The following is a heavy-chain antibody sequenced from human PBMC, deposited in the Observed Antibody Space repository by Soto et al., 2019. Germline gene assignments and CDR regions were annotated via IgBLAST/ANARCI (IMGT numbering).Heavy chain of an antibody. J-gene: IGHJ5*02. CDR1: GGSIGSSY. Sequence: PSETLSLTCPVSGGSIGSSYWNWIRQPPGKGLEWIGHIYNSGSTRSSPSLRSRVTLSVDTSKNQFSLKLSSVTAADTAVYYCARDSSGSYFNWFGPWGQGILVTVSS. D-gene: IGHD1-26*01. CDR2: IYNSGST. CDR3: ARDSSGSYFNWFGP. V-gene: IGHV4-59*01.